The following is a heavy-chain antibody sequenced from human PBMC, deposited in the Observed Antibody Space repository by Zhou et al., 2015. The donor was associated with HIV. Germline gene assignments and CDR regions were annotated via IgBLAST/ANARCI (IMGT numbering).Heavy chain of an antibody. V-gene: IGHV3-43D*04. D-gene: IGHD3-16*01. CDR2: ISWDGGST. CDR3: ANGLGGAGTDGLT. J-gene: IGHJ4*02. Sequence: VQLVEAGGGSVRPGGSLRLSCTASGFAFNSYWMHWVRQAPGKGLEWVSLISWDGGSTYYADSVKGRFTISRDNSKNTLHLQMNSLRAEDTAVYYCANGLGGAGTDGLTWGQGTLVTVSS. CDR1: GFAFNSYW.